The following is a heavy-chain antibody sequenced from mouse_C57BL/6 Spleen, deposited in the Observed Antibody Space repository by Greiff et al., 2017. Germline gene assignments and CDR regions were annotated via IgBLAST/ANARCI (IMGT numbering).Heavy chain of an antibody. D-gene: IGHD1-1*01. CDR3: AREGDYYGSSPFDY. CDR1: GFTFSDYY. Sequence: EVQLVESEGGLVQPGSSMKLSCTASGFTFSDYYMAWVRQVPEKGLEWVANINYDGSSTYYLDSLKSRFIISRDNAKNILYLQMSSLKSEDTATYYCAREGDYYGSSPFDYWGQGTTLTVSS. J-gene: IGHJ2*01. CDR2: INYDGSST. V-gene: IGHV5-16*01.